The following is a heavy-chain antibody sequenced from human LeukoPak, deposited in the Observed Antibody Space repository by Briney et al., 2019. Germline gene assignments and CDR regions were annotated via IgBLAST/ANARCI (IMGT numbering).Heavy chain of an antibody. CDR2: IIPIFGTA. V-gene: IGHV1-69*05. CDR1: GGTFSSYA. D-gene: IGHD6-13*01. CDR3: ARFAIAAAGTMDV. Sequence: ASVKVSCKASGGTFSSYAISWVRQAPGQGLEWMGGIIPIFGTANYAQKSQGRVTITTDESTSTAYMELSCLRSEDTAVYYCARFAIAAAGTMDVWGKGTTVTVSS. J-gene: IGHJ6*03.